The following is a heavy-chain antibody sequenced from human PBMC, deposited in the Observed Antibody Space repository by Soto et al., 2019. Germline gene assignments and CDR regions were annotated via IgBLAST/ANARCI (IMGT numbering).Heavy chain of an antibody. CDR2: IYYSGST. J-gene: IGHJ5*02. CDR1: GDSISSSTYF. D-gene: IGHD6-25*01. CDR3: ARDQLSSGLYVWFDP. V-gene: IGHV4-39*07. Sequence: PSETLSLTCTVSGDSISSSTYFWGRVRPPPGKGLEWIGCIYYSGSTYYNPSLRSRVTILVDTSENQFSLILSSVTSADTAVYYCARDQLSSGLYVWFDPWGQGTLVTVSS.